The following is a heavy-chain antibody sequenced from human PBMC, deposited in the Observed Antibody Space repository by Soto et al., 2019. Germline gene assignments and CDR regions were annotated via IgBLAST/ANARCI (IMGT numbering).Heavy chain of an antibody. D-gene: IGHD1-1*01. CDR2: INHSGST. Sequence: PSETLSLTCAVYGGSFSGYYWSWIRQPPGKGLEWIGEINHSGSTNYNPSLKSRVTISVDTSKNQFSLKLSSVTAADTAVYYCARYGWKGPRRDSDAFDIWGQGTMVTVS. J-gene: IGHJ3*02. V-gene: IGHV4-34*01. CDR3: ARYGWKGPRRDSDAFDI. CDR1: GGSFSGYY.